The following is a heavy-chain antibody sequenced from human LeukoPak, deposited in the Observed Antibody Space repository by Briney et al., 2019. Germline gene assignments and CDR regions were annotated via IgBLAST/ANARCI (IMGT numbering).Heavy chain of an antibody. V-gene: IGHV3-23*01. CDR3: PRQSYASGWNPFDY. D-gene: IGHD6-19*01. J-gene: IGHJ4*02. CDR1: GFTFSSYA. Sequence: GGSLRLSCAASGFTFSSYAMSWVRQAPGKGLEWVSAISGSGGSTYYADSVKGRFTISRDNSKNTLNLQMNSLRAEDTAVYYCPRQSYASGWNPFDYWGQGILVTVSS. CDR2: ISGSGGST.